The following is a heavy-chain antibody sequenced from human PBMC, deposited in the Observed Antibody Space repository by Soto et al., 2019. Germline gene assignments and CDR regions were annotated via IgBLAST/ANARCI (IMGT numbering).Heavy chain of an antibody. D-gene: IGHD6-19*01. V-gene: IGHV4-30-4*01. J-gene: IGHJ4*02. Sequence: SETLSLTCTVSGGSISSGDYCWSWIRQPPGKGLEWIGYIYYSGSTYYNPSLKSRVTISVDTSKNQFSLKLSSVTAADTAVYYCARSNSSGWYFDYWGQGTLVTVSS. CDR1: GGSISSGDYC. CDR3: ARSNSSGWYFDY. CDR2: IYYSGST.